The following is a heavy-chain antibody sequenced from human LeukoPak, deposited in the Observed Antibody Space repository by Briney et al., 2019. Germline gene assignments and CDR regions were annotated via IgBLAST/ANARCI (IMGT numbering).Heavy chain of an antibody. J-gene: IGHJ4*02. CDR1: GFTFSSYW. CDR3: ARDLYSAGDY. CDR2: IYSGGST. D-gene: IGHD2-2*02. V-gene: IGHV3-53*01. Sequence: GGSLRLSCTASGFTFSSYWMHWVRQAPGKGLEWVSVIYSGGSTYYADSVKGRFTISRDNSKNTLYLQMNSLRAEDTAVYYCARDLYSAGDYWGQGTLVTVSS.